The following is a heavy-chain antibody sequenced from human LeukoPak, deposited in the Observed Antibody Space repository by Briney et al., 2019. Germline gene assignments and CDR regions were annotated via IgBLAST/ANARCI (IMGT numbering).Heavy chain of an antibody. CDR2: IYYSGST. V-gene: IGHV4-39*01. CDR1: GGSISSSSYY. D-gene: IGHD6-19*01. J-gene: IGHJ4*02. Sequence: PSETLSLTCTVSGGSISSSSYYWGWIRQPPGKGLEWIGSIYYSGSTYYNPSLKSRVTISVDTSKNQFSLKLSSVTAADTAVYYSARHRKTYSSGWYVNWGQGTLVTVSS. CDR3: ARHRKTYSSGWYVN.